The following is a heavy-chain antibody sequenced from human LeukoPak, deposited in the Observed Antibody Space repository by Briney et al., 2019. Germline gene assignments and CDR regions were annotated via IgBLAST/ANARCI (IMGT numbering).Heavy chain of an antibody. D-gene: IGHD3-10*01. CDR1: GFIFSTYW. V-gene: IGHV3-74*03. CDR3: ARSGGIIDY. Sequence: PGGSLRLSCAASGFIFSTYWMTWVRQAPGKGLVWVSRTDPNGITTYADSVKGRFTISRDNAKNTLYLQMNSLRAEDTARYYCARSGGIIDYWGQGTLVTVSS. CDR2: TDPNGIT. J-gene: IGHJ4*02.